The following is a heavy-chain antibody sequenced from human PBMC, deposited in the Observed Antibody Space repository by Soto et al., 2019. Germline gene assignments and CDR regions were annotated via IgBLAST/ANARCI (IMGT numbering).Heavy chain of an antibody. Sequence: GGSLRLSCAASGFTFSSYAMSWVRQAPGKGLDWVSAIYSGGSTLYADSVRGRFTISRDNSKNTLYLQMNSLRAEDTAIYYCARATSRWGSAAAYLGPGTLVTVSS. CDR3: ARATSRWGSAAAY. CDR1: GFTFSSYA. D-gene: IGHD2-15*01. CDR2: IYSGGST. V-gene: IGHV3-23*05. J-gene: IGHJ4*02.